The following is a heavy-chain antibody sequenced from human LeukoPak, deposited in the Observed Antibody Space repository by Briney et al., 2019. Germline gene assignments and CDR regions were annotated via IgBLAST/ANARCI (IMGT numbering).Heavy chain of an antibody. Sequence: ASVKVSCKASGYTFTSYGISWVRQAPGQGLEWMGWISAYNGNTNYAQKLQGRVTMTTDTSTSTAYMELRNLRPDDTAVYYCARDSVTPSFFDYWGQGTLVTVSS. D-gene: IGHD4-11*01. CDR3: ARDSVTPSFFDY. V-gene: IGHV1-18*01. J-gene: IGHJ4*02. CDR2: ISAYNGNT. CDR1: GYTFTSYG.